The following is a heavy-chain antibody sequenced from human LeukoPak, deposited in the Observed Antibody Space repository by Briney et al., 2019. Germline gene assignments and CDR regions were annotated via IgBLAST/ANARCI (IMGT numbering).Heavy chain of an antibody. V-gene: IGHV4-34*01. J-gene: IGHJ6*03. CDR2: INHSGST. Sequence: PSETLSLTCAVYGGSFSGYYWSWIRQPPGWGLEWIGEINHSGSTNYNPSLKSRATISVDTSKNQFSLKLSSVTAADTAVYYCARGQGVTTSYYYYYYYMDVWGKGTTVTVSS. CDR3: ARGQGVTTSYYYYYYYMDV. CDR1: GGSFSGYY. D-gene: IGHD4-17*01.